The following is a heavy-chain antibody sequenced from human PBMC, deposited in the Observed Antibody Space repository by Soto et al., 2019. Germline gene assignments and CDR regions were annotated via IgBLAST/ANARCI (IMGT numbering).Heavy chain of an antibody. Sequence: SETLSLTCAVYGGSFSGYYWSWIRQPPGKGLEWIGEINHSGSTNYNPSLKSRVTISVDTSKNQFSLKLISVTAADTAVYYCAIVPSLDYGSSKYYFDYCGQGTLVTVSS. D-gene: IGHD4-17*01. V-gene: IGHV4-34*01. CDR2: INHSGST. CDR1: GGSFSGYY. J-gene: IGHJ4*02. CDR3: AIVPSLDYGSSKYYFDY.